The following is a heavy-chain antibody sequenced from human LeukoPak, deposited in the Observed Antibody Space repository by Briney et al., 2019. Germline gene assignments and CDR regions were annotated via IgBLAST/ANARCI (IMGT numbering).Heavy chain of an antibody. V-gene: IGHV3-21*01. D-gene: IGHD3-22*01. J-gene: IGHJ6*02. CDR2: ISSSSSYI. Sequence: GGSLRLSCAASGFTFSSYSMNWVRQAPGKGLEWVSSISSSSSYIYYADSVKGRFTISRDNAKNSLYLQMNSLRAEDTAVYYCAREACYESRCYGMDVWGQGTTVTVSS. CDR1: GFTFSSYS. CDR3: AREACYESRCYGMDV.